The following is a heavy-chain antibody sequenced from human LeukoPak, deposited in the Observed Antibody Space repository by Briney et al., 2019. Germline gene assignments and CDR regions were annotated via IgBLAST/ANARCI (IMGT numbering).Heavy chain of an antibody. CDR2: IFPSGGEI. Sequence: GGSLRLSCAASGFTFSTFAMIWVRQPPGKGLEWVSSIFPSGGEIHYADSVRGRFTISRDNSKSTLSLQMNSLRAEDTAVYYCAKVRWDHRELLLALDYWGQGTLVTVSS. CDR3: AKVRWDHRELLLALDY. V-gene: IGHV3-23*01. D-gene: IGHD1-26*01. J-gene: IGHJ4*02. CDR1: GFTFSTFA.